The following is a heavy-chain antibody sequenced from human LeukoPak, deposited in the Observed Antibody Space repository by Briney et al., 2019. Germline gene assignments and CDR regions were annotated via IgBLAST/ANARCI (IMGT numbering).Heavy chain of an antibody. CDR1: GFTFDDYA. V-gene: IGHV3-9*01. Sequence: GRSLRLSCAASGFTFDDYAMHWVRQAPGKGLEWVSGISWNSGSIGYADSVKGRFTISRDNAKNSLYLQMNSLRAEDTAVYYCTVPRIVGATPGLYYGMDVWGQGTTVTVSS. CDR3: TVPRIVGATPGLYYGMDV. J-gene: IGHJ6*02. CDR2: ISWNSGSI. D-gene: IGHD1-26*01.